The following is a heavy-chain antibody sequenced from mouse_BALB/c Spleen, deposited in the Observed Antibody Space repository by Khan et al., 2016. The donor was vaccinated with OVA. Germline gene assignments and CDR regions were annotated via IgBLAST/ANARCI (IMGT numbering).Heavy chain of an antibody. V-gene: IGHV3-2*02. CDR3: ARIQGGDFDY. Sequence: EVQLQESGPGLVKPSQSLSLTCTVTGYSITSDYAWNWIRQFPGNKLEWMGYISYSGNTKYNPSLKSRISITRDTSQNQFFLQLNFVTIEDTATYYCARIQGGDFDYWGQGTTLTVSS. D-gene: IGHD3-2*02. CDR2: ISYSGNT. J-gene: IGHJ2*01. CDR1: GYSITSDYA.